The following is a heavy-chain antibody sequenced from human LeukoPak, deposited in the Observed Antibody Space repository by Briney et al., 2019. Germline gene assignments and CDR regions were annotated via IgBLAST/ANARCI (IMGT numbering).Heavy chain of an antibody. V-gene: IGHV3-23*01. CDR1: GFTVSSYA. CDR2: ISGGGGST. CDR3: AKDGRWIQLLFDY. D-gene: IGHD5-18*01. J-gene: IGHJ4*02. Sequence: GGSLRLSCAASGFTVSSYAMSWVRHAPGKGLWWGSGISGGGGSTYYADSVKGRFTISRDNSKNTLYLPVDSLRAENTAVYYCAKDGRWIQLLFDYWGQGTLVTVSS.